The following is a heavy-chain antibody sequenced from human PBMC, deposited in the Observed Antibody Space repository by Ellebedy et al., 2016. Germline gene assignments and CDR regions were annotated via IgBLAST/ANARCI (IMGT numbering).Heavy chain of an antibody. J-gene: IGHJ4*02. CDR2: INTANGNT. CDR3: VRDQVAGGGVVPH. V-gene: IGHV1-3*04. Sequence: ASVKVSCKASGYTFTKYALHWVRQAPGQRLEWMGCINTANGNTKYSQKFQGRVTFTRDTSATMAFMELSSLTSEDTAVYFCVRDQVAGGGVVPHWGQGTQVTASS. D-gene: IGHD6-13*01. CDR1: GYTFTKYA.